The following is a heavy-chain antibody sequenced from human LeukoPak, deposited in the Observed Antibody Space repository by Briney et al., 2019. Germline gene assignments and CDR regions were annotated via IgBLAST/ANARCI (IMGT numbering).Heavy chain of an antibody. CDR1: VFTFNEYP. D-gene: IGHD2-8*01. V-gene: IGHV3-74*01. Sequence: GCSLRLCCASSVFTFNEYPRHWLRQARGKGLVWVSRLAGDGSGTNYADSGRGRFTISRDNVKNTLYLQMSTLTGEDTAVYFCARDGFNGPVTLFLDFGGQGTLVRVPS. J-gene: IGHJ4*01. CDR3: ARDGFNGPVTLFLDF. CDR2: LAGDGSGT.